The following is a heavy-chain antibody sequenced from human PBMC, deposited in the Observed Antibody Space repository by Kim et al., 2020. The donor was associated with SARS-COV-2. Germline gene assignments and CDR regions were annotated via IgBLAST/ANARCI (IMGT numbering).Heavy chain of an antibody. CDR2: IFYSGST. V-gene: IGHV4-39*07. CDR1: GGSISSSTYS. Sequence: SETLSLTCSVSGGSISSSTYSWGWIRQPPGKGLEWIGSIFYSGSTYYNPSLKSRVTISVDTSKNQFSLKLSSVTAADTAVYYCARDWQQLTFDYWGQGTLVAVSS. J-gene: IGHJ4*02. CDR3: ARDWQQLTFDY. D-gene: IGHD6-13*01.